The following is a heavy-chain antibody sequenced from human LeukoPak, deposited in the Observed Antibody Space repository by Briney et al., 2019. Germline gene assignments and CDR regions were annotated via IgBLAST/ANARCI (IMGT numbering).Heavy chain of an antibody. CDR2: IYPGDSDT. J-gene: IGHJ4*02. V-gene: IGHV5-51*01. D-gene: IGHD2/OR15-2a*01. CDR3: ARAYSTTTDFDY. Sequence: GESLKISCKGSGYSFPNYWIGWVRQMPGEGLELMGIIYPGDSDTRYSPSFQGQVTISADKSISTAYLQWSSLKASDTAMYYCARAYSTTTDFDYWGQGTLVTVSS. CDR1: GYSFPNYW.